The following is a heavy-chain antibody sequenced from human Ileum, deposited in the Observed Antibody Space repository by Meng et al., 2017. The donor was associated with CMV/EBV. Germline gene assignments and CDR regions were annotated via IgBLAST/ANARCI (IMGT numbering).Heavy chain of an antibody. CDR3: ARGTLWWFTDY. V-gene: IGHV4-30-4*08. CDR2: IHHSGNT. D-gene: IGHD2-8*02. Sequence: CSVSNGSVSSADSYWTWIRQPPGKGLEYIGYIHHSGNTHYNLSLRGRVSMSVETSENQFSLKLNSVSAADTAVYYCARGTLWWFTDYWGQGTLVTVSS. J-gene: IGHJ4*02. CDR1: NGSVSSADSY.